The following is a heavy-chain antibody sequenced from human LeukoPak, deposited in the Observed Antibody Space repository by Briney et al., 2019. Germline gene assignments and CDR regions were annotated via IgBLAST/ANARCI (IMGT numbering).Heavy chain of an antibody. D-gene: IGHD3-9*01. CDR2: IYTSGST. CDR3: ARQYIDILTGYHRGELYWYFDL. V-gene: IGHV4-39*01. J-gene: IGHJ2*01. Sequence: PSETLSLTCTVSGGSISSSSYYWGWIRQPPGKGLEWIGSIYTSGSTNYNPSLKSRVTISVDTSKNQFSLKLSSVTAADTAVYYCARQYIDILTGYHRGELYWYFDLWGRGTLVTVSS. CDR1: GGSISSSSYY.